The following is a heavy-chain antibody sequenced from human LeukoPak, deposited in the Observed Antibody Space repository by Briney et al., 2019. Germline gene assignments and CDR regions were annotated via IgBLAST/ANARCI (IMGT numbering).Heavy chain of an antibody. J-gene: IGHJ4*02. CDR2: INAGNGNT. V-gene: IGHV1-3*03. CDR1: GYTFTSYA. CDR3: ARDSITMVRGVIGYYFDY. D-gene: IGHD3-10*01. Sequence: WASVKVSCKASGYTFTSYAMHWVRQAPGQRLEWMGWINAGNGNTKYSQEFQGRVTITRDTSASTAYMELSSLRSEDMAVYYCARDSITMVRGVIGYYFDYWGQGTLVTVSS.